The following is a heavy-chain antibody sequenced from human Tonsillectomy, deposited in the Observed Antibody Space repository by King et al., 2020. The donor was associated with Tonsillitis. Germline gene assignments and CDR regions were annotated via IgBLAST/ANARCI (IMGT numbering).Heavy chain of an antibody. Sequence: VQLVESGGGVVQPGRSLRLSCAASGFTFNIYAMHWVRQAPGKGLEWVAVISYDGSSKFYTDSVKGRFTISRDTAKNTLYLQMNSLRAADTAVYYCARESYYYGSESKVGNYGMDVWGQGTTVTVSS. CDR1: GFTFNIYA. J-gene: IGHJ6*02. CDR3: ARESYYYGSESKVGNYGMDV. V-gene: IGHV3-30-3*01. D-gene: IGHD3-10*01. CDR2: ISYDGSSK.